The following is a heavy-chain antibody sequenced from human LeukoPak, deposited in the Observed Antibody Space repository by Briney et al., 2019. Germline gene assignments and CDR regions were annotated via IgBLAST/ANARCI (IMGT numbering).Heavy chain of an antibody. D-gene: IGHD3-22*01. CDR3: ARQRDDSSGYYQSPLGY. J-gene: IGHJ4*02. V-gene: IGHV1-18*01. CDR1: GYTFTSYG. Sequence: ASVKVSCKASGYTFTSYGISWVRQAPGQGLEWMGWISAYNGNTNYAQKLQGRVTMTTDTSTSTAYMELRSLRSDDTAVYYCARQRDDSSGYYQSPLGYWGQGTLVTVSS. CDR2: ISAYNGNT.